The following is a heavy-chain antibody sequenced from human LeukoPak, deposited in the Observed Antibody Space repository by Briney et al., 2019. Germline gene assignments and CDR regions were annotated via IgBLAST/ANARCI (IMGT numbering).Heavy chain of an antibody. D-gene: IGHD5-18*01. CDR2: IRYGGSNK. V-gene: IGHV3-30*02. J-gene: IGHJ4*02. Sequence: GSLRLSCAASGFTFSSYGMHWVRQAPGKGLEWVAFIRYGGSNKYYADSVKGRFTISRDNSKNTLYLQMNSLRAEDTAVYYCAKDIRIQLWLRGGLDYWGQGTLVTVSS. CDR3: AKDIRIQLWLRGGLDY. CDR1: GFTFSSYG.